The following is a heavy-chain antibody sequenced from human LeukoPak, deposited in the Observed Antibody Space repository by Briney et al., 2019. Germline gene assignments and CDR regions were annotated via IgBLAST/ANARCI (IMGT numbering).Heavy chain of an antibody. Sequence: PSETLSLTCTVSGGSISSSSYYWGWIRQPPGKGLEWIGSIYYSGSTYYNPSLKSRVTISVDRSKNQFSLKLSSVTAADTAVYYCARAVGAAYFDYWGQGTLVTVSS. CDR2: IYYSGST. V-gene: IGHV4-39*07. CDR3: ARAVGAAYFDY. J-gene: IGHJ4*02. CDR1: GGSISSSSYY. D-gene: IGHD1-26*01.